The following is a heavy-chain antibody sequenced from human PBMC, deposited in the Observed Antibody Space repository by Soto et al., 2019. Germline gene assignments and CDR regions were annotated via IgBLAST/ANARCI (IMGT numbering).Heavy chain of an antibody. J-gene: IGHJ6*02. D-gene: IGHD2-2*01. V-gene: IGHV4-61*01. Sequence: SETLSLTCTVSGGSVSSGSYYWSWIQQPPGKGLEWIWYIYYSWSTNYNPSLKSRVTISVDTSKNQFSLKLSSVTAADTAVYYCARDSEKLGYCSSTSCSGSYYYGMDVWGQGTTVTVSS. CDR3: ARDSEKLGYCSSTSCSGSYYYGMDV. CDR1: GGSVSSGSYY. CDR2: IYYSWST.